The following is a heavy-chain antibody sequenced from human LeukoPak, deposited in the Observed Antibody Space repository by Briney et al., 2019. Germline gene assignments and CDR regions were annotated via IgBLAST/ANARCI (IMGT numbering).Heavy chain of an antibody. V-gene: IGHV4-31*03. CDR2: IYYSGIT. CDR1: GGSISSGDCY. Sequence: PSETLSLTCIVSGGSISSGDCYWSWIRQHPGKGLEWIGYIYYSGITYYNPSLKSRVSISVDTSKNQFSLKLSSVTAADTAVYYCARGHRNNWFDPWGQGTLVTVSS. J-gene: IGHJ5*02. CDR3: ARGHRNNWFDP.